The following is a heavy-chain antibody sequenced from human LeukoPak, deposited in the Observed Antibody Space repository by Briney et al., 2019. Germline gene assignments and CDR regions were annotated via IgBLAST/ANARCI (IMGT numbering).Heavy chain of an antibody. CDR3: ARGIGSARDAFDI. Sequence: GGSLRLSCAASGFTFSNYNMNWVRQPPGKGLQWVSYISSSSNIIYYADSVKGRFTISRDNAKNSLFLQMNSLRAEDTAVYYCARGIGSARDAFDIWGQGTMVTVSS. J-gene: IGHJ3*02. D-gene: IGHD2-15*01. CDR1: GFTFSNYN. V-gene: IGHV3-48*01. CDR2: ISSSSNII.